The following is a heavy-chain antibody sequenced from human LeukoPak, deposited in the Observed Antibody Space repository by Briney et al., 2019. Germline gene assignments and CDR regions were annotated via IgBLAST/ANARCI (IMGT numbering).Heavy chain of an antibody. D-gene: IGHD3-10*01. CDR1: GFTFSNYE. CDR3: ARGVFTMVRGVISSGHFDY. CDR2: ISSSGSTT. J-gene: IGHJ4*02. Sequence: PGGSLRLSCAASGFTFSNYEMNWVRQAPGKGLEWVSYISSSGSTTYYADSVKGRFTISRDNAKNSLSLQMNSLRAEDTAVYYCARGVFTMVRGVISSGHFDYWGQGTLVTVSS. V-gene: IGHV3-48*03.